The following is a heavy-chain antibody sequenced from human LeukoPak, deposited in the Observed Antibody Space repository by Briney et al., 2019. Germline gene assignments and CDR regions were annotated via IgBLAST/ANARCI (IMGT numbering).Heavy chain of an antibody. D-gene: IGHD4-11*01. CDR3: SRDVQTSGDAFDI. CDR2: IYYSGST. V-gene: IGHV4-30-4*01. Sequence: SQTLSLTCTVSGGSISSGDYYWTWIRQPPGKGLEWIGCIYYSGSTYYNPSLKSRLTISVDTSKNQFSLTLSSVTAADTAMYYCSRDVQTSGDAFDIWGQGTMVTVSS. CDR1: GGSISSGDYY. J-gene: IGHJ3*02.